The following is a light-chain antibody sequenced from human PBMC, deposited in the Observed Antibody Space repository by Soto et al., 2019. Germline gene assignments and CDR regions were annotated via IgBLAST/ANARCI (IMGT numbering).Light chain of an antibody. Sequence: EIAMTQSPATLSVSPGERATLSCRASQSVSSNLAWYQQKAGQAPRLLIYGASTRATGIPARFSGSGSGTDFTLTISSLQSEDFAVYYCQQYNNWPPLTFGGGTKVEIK. CDR1: QSVSSN. J-gene: IGKJ4*01. V-gene: IGKV3-15*01. CDR3: QQYNNWPPLT. CDR2: GAS.